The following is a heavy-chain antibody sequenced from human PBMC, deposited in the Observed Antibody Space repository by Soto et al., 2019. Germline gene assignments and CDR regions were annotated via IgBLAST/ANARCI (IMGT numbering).Heavy chain of an antibody. CDR3: ARGRAGYCSSTSCFSWFDP. CDR1: GGSISSGGYY. CDR2: IYYSGST. D-gene: IGHD2-2*01. J-gene: IGHJ5*02. V-gene: IGHV4-31*03. Sequence: PSETLSLTCTVSGGSISSGGYYWSWIRQHPGKGLEWTGYIYYSGSTYYNPSLKSRVTISVDTSKNQFSLKLSSVTAADTAVYYCARGRAGYCSSTSCFSWFDPWGQGTLVTVSS.